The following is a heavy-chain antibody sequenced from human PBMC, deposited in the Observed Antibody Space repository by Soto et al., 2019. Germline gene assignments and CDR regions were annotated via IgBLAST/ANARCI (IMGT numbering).Heavy chain of an antibody. CDR2: INPSGGST. J-gene: IGHJ4*02. V-gene: IGHV1-46*03. CDR3: ARVRADYDSSGYYHYYFDY. CDR1: GYTFTSYY. Sequence: ASVKVSCKASGYTFTSYYMHWVRQAPGQGLEWMGIINPSGGSTSYAQKFQGRVTMTRDTSTSTVYMELSSLRSEDTAVYYCARVRADYDSSGYYHYYFDYWGQGTLVTVSS. D-gene: IGHD3-22*01.